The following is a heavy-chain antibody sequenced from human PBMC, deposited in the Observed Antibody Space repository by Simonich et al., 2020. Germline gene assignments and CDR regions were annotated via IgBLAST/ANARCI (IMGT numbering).Heavy chain of an antibody. CDR1: TFTGYS. Sequence: TFTGYSMHGVRQAPGQGLEWMGWINPNSGGTNYAQKFQGRVTMTRDTSISKAYMELSRLRSDDTPVYYCARDGYCTNGVCYDAFDIWGQGTMVTVSS. V-gene: IGHV1-2*02. CDR2: INPNSGGT. D-gene: IGHD2-8*01. CDR3: ARDGYCTNGVCYDAFDI. J-gene: IGHJ3*02.